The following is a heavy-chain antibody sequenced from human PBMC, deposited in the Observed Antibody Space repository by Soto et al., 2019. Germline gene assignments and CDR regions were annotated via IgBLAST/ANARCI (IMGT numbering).Heavy chain of an antibody. Sequence: QVQLQQSGPGLVKPSQTLSLTCAISGDSVSSNSAIWNWFRQSPSRGLEWLGRTYYTSKWYNDYAVSVRSRISINPDTSKNQGSLQLNSVTPEDTAVYYCAKVYSSGWSFYYGTDVWGQGTTVTVSS. CDR3: AKVYSSGWSFYYGTDV. CDR2: TYYTSKWYN. J-gene: IGHJ6*02. CDR1: GDSVSSNSAI. D-gene: IGHD6-19*01. V-gene: IGHV6-1*01.